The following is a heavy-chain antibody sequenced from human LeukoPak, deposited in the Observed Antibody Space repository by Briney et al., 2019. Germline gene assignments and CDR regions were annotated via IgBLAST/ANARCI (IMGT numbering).Heavy chain of an antibody. V-gene: IGHV1-8*01. CDR3: ARDPSNSVGNRIYFDF. CDR2: MNPNSGNT. D-gene: IGHD5/OR15-5a*01. Sequence: ASVKVSCKTSGFTFTNYDINWVRQAPGQGLEWMGWMNPNSGNTGYTQKFQGRVAMTRDNSITTAYMELSSLRSEDTAVYYCARDPSNSVGNRIYFDFWGQGTLVTVS. CDR1: GFTFTNYD. J-gene: IGHJ4*02.